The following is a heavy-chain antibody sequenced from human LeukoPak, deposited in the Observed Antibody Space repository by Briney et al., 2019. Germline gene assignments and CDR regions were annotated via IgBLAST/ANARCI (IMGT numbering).Heavy chain of an antibody. CDR2: IYYSGST. J-gene: IGHJ4*02. CDR3: ARRYCGGDCYSDY. V-gene: IGHV4-59*08. CDR1: GGSISSYY. D-gene: IGHD2-21*02. Sequence: PSETLSLTCTVSGGSISSYYWSWIQQPPGKGLEWIGYIYYSGSTNYNPSLKSRVTISVDTSKNQFSLKLSSVTAADTAVYYCARRYCGGDCYSDYWGQGTLVTVSS.